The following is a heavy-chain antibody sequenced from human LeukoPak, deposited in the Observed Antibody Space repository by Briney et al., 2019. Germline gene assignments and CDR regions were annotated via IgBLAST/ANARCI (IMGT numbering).Heavy chain of an antibody. Sequence: ASVKVSCKASGGTFSSYAISWVRQTPGQGLEWMGGIIPIFGTANYAQKFQGRVTITADESTSTAYMELSSLRSEDTAVYYCARGGGYSYGYVSWFDPWGQGTLVTVSS. CDR1: GGTFSSYA. V-gene: IGHV1-69*13. D-gene: IGHD5-18*01. CDR3: ARGGGYSYGYVSWFDP. CDR2: IIPIFGTA. J-gene: IGHJ5*02.